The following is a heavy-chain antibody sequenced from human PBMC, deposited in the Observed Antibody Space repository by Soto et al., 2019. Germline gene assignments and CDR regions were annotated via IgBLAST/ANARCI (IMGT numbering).Heavy chain of an antibody. CDR3: AKFRLNYDFWSGYYKYYYYGMDV. Sequence: PGGSLRLSCAASGFTFSSYAMSWVRQAPGKGLEWVSAISGSGGSTYYADSVKGRFTISRDNSKNTLYLQMNSLRAEDTAVYYCAKFRLNYDFWSGYYKYYYYGMDVWGKGTTVTVS. D-gene: IGHD3-3*01. CDR2: ISGSGGST. J-gene: IGHJ6*04. CDR1: GFTFSSYA. V-gene: IGHV3-23*01.